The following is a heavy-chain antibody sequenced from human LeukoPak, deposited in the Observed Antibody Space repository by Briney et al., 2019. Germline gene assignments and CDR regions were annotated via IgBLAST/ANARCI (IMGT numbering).Heavy chain of an antibody. V-gene: IGHV4-39*02. J-gene: IGHJ6*02. CDR1: GGSISSSSYY. Sequence: SETLSLTCTVSGGSISSSSYYWGWIRQPPEKGLEWIGSIYYSGNTYYNPSLKSRVTISIDTSKNQFSLNLNSVTAADTAVYYCARDLRTDDYYYYGMDVWGQGTTVTVSS. CDR2: IYYSGNT. CDR3: ARDLRTDDYYYYGMDV. D-gene: IGHD3/OR15-3a*01.